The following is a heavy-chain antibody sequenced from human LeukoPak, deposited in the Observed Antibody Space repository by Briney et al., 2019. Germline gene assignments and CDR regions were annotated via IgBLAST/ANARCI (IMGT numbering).Heavy chain of an antibody. V-gene: IGHV3-23*01. D-gene: IGHD6-6*01. CDR3: AKGSGGSRPYYFDY. Sequence: GGSLRLSCAVSGFTISGNYITWVRQAPGKGLEWVSAITGSGGSTYYADSVKGRFTTSRDNSKNTLYLQMSSLRVEETAVYYCAKGSGGSRPYYFDYWGQGTLVTVSS. CDR2: ITGSGGST. J-gene: IGHJ4*02. CDR1: GFTISGNY.